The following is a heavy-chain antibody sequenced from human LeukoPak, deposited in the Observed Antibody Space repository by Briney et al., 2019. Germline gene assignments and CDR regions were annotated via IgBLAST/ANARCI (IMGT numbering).Heavy chain of an antibody. Sequence: SETLSLTCTVSGGSISSYYWSWIRQPAGKGLEWIGRIYPSGSTNYNPSLKSRVTMSVDTSKNQFSLKLSSVTAADTAVYYCARWGYYYDRSGYYRTGDFWGQGTLVTVSS. CDR2: IYPSGST. D-gene: IGHD3-22*01. CDR1: GGSISSYY. V-gene: IGHV4-4*07. CDR3: ARWGYYYDRSGYYRTGDF. J-gene: IGHJ4*02.